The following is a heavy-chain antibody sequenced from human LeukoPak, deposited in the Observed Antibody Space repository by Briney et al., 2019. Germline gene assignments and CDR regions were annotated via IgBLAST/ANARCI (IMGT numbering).Heavy chain of an antibody. CDR2: ISSSSSSI. CDR1: GFTLSSYN. CDR3: ARGSVLLWFGSDAFDI. Sequence: GGSLRLSCADSGFTLSSYNMNWVRQAPGKGLEWVSYISSSSSSIYYADSVKGRFTISRDNAKNSLSLQMNSLRAEDTAVYYCARGSVLLWFGSDAFDIWGQGTMVTVSS. D-gene: IGHD3-10*01. V-gene: IGHV3-48*01. J-gene: IGHJ3*02.